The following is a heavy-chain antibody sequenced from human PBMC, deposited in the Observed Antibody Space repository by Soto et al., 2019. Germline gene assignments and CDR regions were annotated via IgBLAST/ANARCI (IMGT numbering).Heavy chain of an antibody. CDR3: ARDPGDYYFDY. V-gene: IGHV3-33*01. CDR2: IWYDGSQK. Sequence: PGGSLRLSCAASGFNFRSYGMHWVRQAPGKGLEWVAIIWYDGSQKYYPDSVKGRFTISRDNSKNTLSLQMNSLRAEDTAVYYCARDPGDYYFDYWGQGALVTVSS. CDR1: GFNFRSYG. J-gene: IGHJ4*02. D-gene: IGHD4-17*01.